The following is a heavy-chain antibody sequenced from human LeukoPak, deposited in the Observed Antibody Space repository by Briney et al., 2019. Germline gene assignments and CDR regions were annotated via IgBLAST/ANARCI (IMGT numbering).Heavy chain of an antibody. CDR3: ARGGRAGAGLLPVDD. D-gene: IGHD6-13*01. V-gene: IGHV3-7*01. J-gene: IGHJ4*02. Sequence: PGGSLRLSCVASGFSFSDYWMSWVRQAPGKGLEWVANIKEDGTAKFYGDSVKGRFTVSRDNAQNSLFLQLNNLRAEDTGVYFCARGGRAGAGLLPVDDWGQGTLVTVSS. CDR1: GFSFSDYW. CDR2: IKEDGTAK.